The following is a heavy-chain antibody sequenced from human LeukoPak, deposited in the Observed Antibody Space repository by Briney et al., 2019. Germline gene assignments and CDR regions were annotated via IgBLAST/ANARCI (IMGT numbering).Heavy chain of an antibody. CDR3: ARDGMDTAMVPFDY. CDR1: GYTFTSYG. D-gene: IGHD5-18*01. V-gene: IGHV1-18*04. CDR2: ISAYNGNT. J-gene: IGHJ4*02. Sequence: ASVKVSCKASGYTFTSYGISWVRQAPGQGLEWMGWISAYNGNTNYAQKLQGRVTMTTDTSTSTAYMELRSLRSDDTAVYYWARDGMDTAMVPFDYWGQGTLVTVSS.